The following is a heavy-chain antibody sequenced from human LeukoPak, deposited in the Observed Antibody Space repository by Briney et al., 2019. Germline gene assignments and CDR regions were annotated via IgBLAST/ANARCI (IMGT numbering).Heavy chain of an antibody. V-gene: IGHV3-23*01. J-gene: IGHJ6*03. CDR2: ISASGHST. CDR3: AKDGSWGCYRFCFYMDV. Sequence: GGSLRRSGAASSSRFTFGNFAFRAARQAPGGGRGLLPGISASGHSTYSQESVKGRCSISRDNAKNEVNIQLNSLRAGYSAGNYCAKDGSWGCYRFCFYMDVWGKGTTVSVSS. CDR1: SSRFTFGNFA. D-gene: IGHD4/OR15-4a*01.